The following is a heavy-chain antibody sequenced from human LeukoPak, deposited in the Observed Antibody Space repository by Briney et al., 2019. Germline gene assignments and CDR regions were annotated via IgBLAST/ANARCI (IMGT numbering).Heavy chain of an antibody. V-gene: IGHV1-8*01. D-gene: IGHD6-13*01. J-gene: IGHJ6*02. CDR2: MNPNSGNT. Sequence: ASMKVSCKASGYTFTSYDINWVRQATGQGLEWMGWMNPNSGNTGYAQKFQGRVTMTRNTSISTAYMELSSLRSEDTAVYYCARGPYSSSWYDHFYGMDVWGQGATVTVSS. CDR1: GYTFTSYD. CDR3: ARGPYSSSWYDHFYGMDV.